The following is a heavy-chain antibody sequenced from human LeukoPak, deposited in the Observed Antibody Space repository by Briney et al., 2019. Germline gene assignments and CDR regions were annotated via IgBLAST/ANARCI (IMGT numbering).Heavy chain of an antibody. J-gene: IGHJ4*02. CDR2: INAKSGGT. CDR3: AREVSGYDM. CDR1: GYTSTGYY. V-gene: IGHV1-2*02. Sequence: GASVTVSCKTSGYTSTGYYMHWVRQAPGQGLEWMGWINAKSGGTNYAQKFQGRVTMTRDTSISTAYMELSRLTSDDTAVYYCAREVSGYDMWGQGTLVTVSS. D-gene: IGHD5-12*01.